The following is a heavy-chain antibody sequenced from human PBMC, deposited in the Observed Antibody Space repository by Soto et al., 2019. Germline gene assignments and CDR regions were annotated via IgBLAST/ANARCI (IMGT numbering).Heavy chain of an antibody. Sequence: PSETLSLTCTVSGGSISSYYWSWIRQPPGKGLEWIGYIYYSGSTNYNPSLKSRVTISVDTSKNQFSLKLSSVTAADTAVYYCAREGRYSYGFIDEDMDVWGQGTTVTVSS. D-gene: IGHD5-18*01. CDR2: IYYSGST. V-gene: IGHV4-59*01. CDR1: GGSISSYY. J-gene: IGHJ6*02. CDR3: AREGRYSYGFIDEDMDV.